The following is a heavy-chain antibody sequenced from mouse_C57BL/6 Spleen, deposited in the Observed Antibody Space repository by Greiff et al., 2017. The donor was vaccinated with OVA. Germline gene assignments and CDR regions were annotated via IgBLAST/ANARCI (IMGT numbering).Heavy chain of an antibody. D-gene: IGHD2-5*01. V-gene: IGHV1-59*01. J-gene: IGHJ3*01. Sequence: QVQLQQPGAELVRPGTSVKLSCKASGYTFTSYWMHWVKQRPGQGLEWIGVIDPSDSYTNYNQKFKGKATLTVDTSSSTAYMQLSSLTSEDSAVYYCARGDSNYLAWFAYWGQGTLVTVSA. CDR1: GYTFTSYW. CDR3: ARGDSNYLAWFAY. CDR2: IDPSDSYT.